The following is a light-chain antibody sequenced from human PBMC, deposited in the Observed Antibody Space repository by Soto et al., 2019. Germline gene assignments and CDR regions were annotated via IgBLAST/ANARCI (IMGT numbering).Light chain of an antibody. J-gene: IGKJ4*01. CDR2: TAP. V-gene: IGKV1-39*01. CDR3: QKYNSAPLT. CDR1: QTISTY. Sequence: DIQMTQSPSSLAASVGDRVTITCRASQTISTYLNWYQQKPGKAPNLLIYTAPNLESGVPSRFSGSGSGTDFTLTISSLQPEDVAAYYCQKYNSAPLTFGGGTKV.